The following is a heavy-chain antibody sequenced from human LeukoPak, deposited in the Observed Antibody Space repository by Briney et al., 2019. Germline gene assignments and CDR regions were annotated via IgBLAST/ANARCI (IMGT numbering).Heavy chain of an antibody. D-gene: IGHD3-16*01. CDR1: GDPITPYY. Sequence: SETLSLTCTVSGDPITPYYWSWIRQPPGKGLEWIGYMSYSGDTRYNPSLKSRVTISVDASNNQFSLRLTSMTAADTATYYCARGGRGGLFYYFDYGGPGTLFTVSS. CDR2: MSYSGDT. J-gene: IGHJ4*02. V-gene: IGHV4-59*01. CDR3: ARGGRGGLFYYFDY.